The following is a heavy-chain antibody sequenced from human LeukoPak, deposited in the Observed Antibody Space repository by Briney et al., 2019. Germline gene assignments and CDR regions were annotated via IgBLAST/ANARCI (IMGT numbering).Heavy chain of an antibody. CDR3: ARDRPTGASRVFVVQ. CDR2: MSSGSRYI. J-gene: IGHJ4*02. D-gene: IGHD3-3*01. V-gene: IGHV3-21*06. CDR1: GFTFSAYA. Sequence: GGSLRLSCTASGFTFSAYAMTWVREAPGKGLAWISSMSSGSRYIYYADSVRGRFTISRDNTKNSLSLVMNNLKAEDTAIYYCARDRPTGASRVFVVQWGQGTPVTVS.